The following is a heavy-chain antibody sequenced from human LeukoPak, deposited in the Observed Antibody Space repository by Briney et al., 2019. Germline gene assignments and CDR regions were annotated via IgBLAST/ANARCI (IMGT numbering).Heavy chain of an antibody. V-gene: IGHV1-46*01. D-gene: IGHD2-2*01. CDR1: GYTFTGYF. CDR2: INPSGGST. Sequence: GASVKVSCKTSGYTFTGYFIHWVRQAPGQGLEWMGIINPSGGSTSYAQKFQGRVTMTRDTSTSTVYMELSSLRSEDTAVYYCARDLDSDCSSTSCSKKDYWGQGTLVTVSS. CDR3: ARDLDSDCSSTSCSKKDY. J-gene: IGHJ4*02.